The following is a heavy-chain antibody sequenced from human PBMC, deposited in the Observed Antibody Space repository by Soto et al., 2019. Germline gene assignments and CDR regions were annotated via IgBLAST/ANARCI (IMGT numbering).Heavy chain of an antibody. V-gene: IGHV3-9*01. D-gene: IGHD3-10*01. J-gene: IGHJ4*02. CDR1: GFSFDDHA. CDR3: ARDVWSRASGPPDS. CDR2: ISWNSGTI. Sequence: HPGGSLRLSCAASGFSFDDHAMHWVRQAPGKGLEWVTGISWNSGTIGYAASVKGRFTTSRDNAKNSLFLQMNSLRPEDTALYYCARDVWSRASGPPDSWGQGTLVTVSS.